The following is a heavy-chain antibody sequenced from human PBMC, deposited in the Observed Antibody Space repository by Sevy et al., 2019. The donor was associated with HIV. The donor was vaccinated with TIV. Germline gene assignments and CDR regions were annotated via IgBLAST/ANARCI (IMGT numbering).Heavy chain of an antibody. CDR3: ARETANLPYFA. J-gene: IGHJ4*02. CDR2: IYTSGST. V-gene: IGHV4-4*07. CDR1: GGSISSYY. Sequence: SETLSLTCTVSGGSISSYYWSWIRQPAGKGLEWIGRIYTSGSTNYNPSLKSRVTMSVDTSKNQSFLQLSSGTAADTAVYYCARETANLPYFAWGQGTLVTVSS. D-gene: IGHD3-9*01.